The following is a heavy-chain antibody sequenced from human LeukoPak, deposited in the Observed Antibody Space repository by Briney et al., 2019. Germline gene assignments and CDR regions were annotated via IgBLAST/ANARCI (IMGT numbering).Heavy chain of an antibody. CDR2: MNPNSGNT. Sequence: ASVKVSCKASGYTFTSYDINWVRQATGQGLGWMGWMNPNSGNTGYAQKFQGRVTMTRNTSISTAYMELSSLRSEDTAVYYCARFIVVVPAAFYYYYGMDVWGQGTTVTVSS. D-gene: IGHD2-2*01. J-gene: IGHJ6*02. CDR1: GYTFTSYD. CDR3: ARFIVVVPAAFYYYYGMDV. V-gene: IGHV1-8*01.